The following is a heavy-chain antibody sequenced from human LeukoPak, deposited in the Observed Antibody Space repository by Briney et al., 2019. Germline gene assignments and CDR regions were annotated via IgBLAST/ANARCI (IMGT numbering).Heavy chain of an antibody. CDR1: GYSISSGYY. D-gene: IGHD3-10*01. CDR2: IYHSGST. Sequence: SETLSLTCTVSGYSISSGYYWGWIRQPPGKGLEWIGSIYHSGSTYYNPSLKSRVTISVDTSKNQFSLKLSSVTAADTAVYYCASARLLLWFGELLHNWFDPWGQGTLVTVSS. J-gene: IGHJ5*02. CDR3: ASARLLLWFGELLHNWFDP. V-gene: IGHV4-38-2*02.